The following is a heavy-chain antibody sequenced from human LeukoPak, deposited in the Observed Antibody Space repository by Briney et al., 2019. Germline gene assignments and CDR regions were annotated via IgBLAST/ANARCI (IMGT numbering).Heavy chain of an antibody. D-gene: IGHD4-17*01. CDR2: INPSGGST. V-gene: IGHV1-46*01. CDR3: ARDGPDYGDYAAFDI. Sequence: GASVKVSCKASGYTFTSYYMHWVRQAPGQGLEWMGIINPSGGSTSYAQKFQGRVTMTRDTSTSTVYMELSSLRSEDTAVYYCARDGPDYGDYAAFDIWGQGTMVTVPS. CDR1: GYTFTSYY. J-gene: IGHJ3*02.